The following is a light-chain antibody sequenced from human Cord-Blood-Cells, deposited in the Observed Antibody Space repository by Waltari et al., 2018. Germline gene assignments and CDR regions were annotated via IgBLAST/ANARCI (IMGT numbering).Light chain of an antibody. CDR1: QSLLHSNGYNY. Sequence: DIVMTQSQLSLPVTPGERAYMCCRSSQSLLHSNGYNYLDWYLQKPGQSPQLLIYLGSNRASGVPDRFSGSGSGTDFTLKISRVEAEDVGVYYCMQALQTPLTFGGGTKVEIK. CDR3: MQALQTPLT. V-gene: IGKV2-28*01. J-gene: IGKJ4*01. CDR2: LGS.